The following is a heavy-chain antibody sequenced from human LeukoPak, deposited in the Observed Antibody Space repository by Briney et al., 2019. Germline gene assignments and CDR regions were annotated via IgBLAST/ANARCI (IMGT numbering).Heavy chain of an antibody. CDR3: ANIRVYYYDSSGYPRGWFDP. D-gene: IGHD3-22*01. V-gene: IGHV3-23*01. CDR1: GFTFDDYA. CDR2: ISGSGGST. Sequence: GGSLRLSCAASGFTFDDYAMHWVRQAPGKGLEWVSAISGSGGSTYYAGSVKGRFTISRDNSKNTLYLQMNSLRAEDTAVYYCANIRVYYYDSSGYPRGWFDPWGQGTLVTVSS. J-gene: IGHJ5*02.